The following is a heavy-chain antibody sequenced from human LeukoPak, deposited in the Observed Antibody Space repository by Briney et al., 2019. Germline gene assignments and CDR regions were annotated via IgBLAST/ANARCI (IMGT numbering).Heavy chain of an antibody. Sequence: ASVKVSCKASGYTFTGYYMHWVRQAPGQGLEWMGWINPNSGGTNYAQKFQGRVTMTRDTSISTAYMELSRLRSDDTAVYYCAKDWGYTTMVSYYFDYWGQGALVTVSS. CDR2: INPNSGGT. V-gene: IGHV1-2*02. J-gene: IGHJ4*02. D-gene: IGHD5-18*01. CDR1: GYTFTGYY. CDR3: AKDWGYTTMVSYYFDY.